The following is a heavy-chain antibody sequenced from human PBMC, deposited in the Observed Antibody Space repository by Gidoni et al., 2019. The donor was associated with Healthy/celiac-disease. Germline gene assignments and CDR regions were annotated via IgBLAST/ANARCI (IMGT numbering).Heavy chain of an antibody. Sequence: QVQLVQSGAEVKKPGASVTVSCKASGYTFTGYYMHWVRQAPGQGLEWMGWINPNSGGTNYAQKFQGRVTMTRDTSISTAYMELSRLRSDDTAVYYCARWGANSSGWYEGGMDVWGKGTTVTVSS. CDR1: GYTFTGYY. D-gene: IGHD6-19*01. V-gene: IGHV1-2*02. J-gene: IGHJ6*03. CDR3: ARWGANSSGWYEGGMDV. CDR2: INPNSGGT.